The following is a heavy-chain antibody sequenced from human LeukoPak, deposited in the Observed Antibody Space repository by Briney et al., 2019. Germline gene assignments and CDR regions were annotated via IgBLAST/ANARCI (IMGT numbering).Heavy chain of an antibody. Sequence: PGGSLRLSCAAYGFTFSSYEMNWVRQAPGKGLEWLSYTSSSGSTIYYADSVKGRFTISRDNSKNTLYLQMNSLRAEDTAVYYCAKVIAMIVVVAEVGFDYWGQGTLVTVSS. CDR2: TSSSGSTI. CDR3: AKVIAMIVVVAEVGFDY. V-gene: IGHV3-48*03. CDR1: GFTFSSYE. J-gene: IGHJ4*02. D-gene: IGHD3-22*01.